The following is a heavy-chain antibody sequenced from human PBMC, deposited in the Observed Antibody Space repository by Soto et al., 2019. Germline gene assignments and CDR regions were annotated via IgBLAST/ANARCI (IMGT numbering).Heavy chain of an antibody. CDR3: ARGEGKSYYAYHFDT. V-gene: IGHV4-61*01. D-gene: IGHD3-3*01. CDR1: GDSVTSVNYF. Sequence: ASETLSLTCAVSGDSVTSVNYFWTWIRQPPGGGLEWIGYISNSGISKYNPSLKSRVAMSQDTSKNQFSLNLHSVTAADTAVYFCARGEGKSYYAYHFDTWGQGALVTVSS. J-gene: IGHJ4*02. CDR2: ISNSGIS.